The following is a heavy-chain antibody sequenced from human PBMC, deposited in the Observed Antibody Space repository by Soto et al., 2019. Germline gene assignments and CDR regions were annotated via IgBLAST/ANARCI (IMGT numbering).Heavy chain of an antibody. V-gene: IGHV4-39*01. CDR2: IYYSGGT. CDR1: GGSISSSSYY. Sequence: PSETLSLTCTVSGGSISSSSYYWGWIRQPPGKGLEWIGSIYYSGGTYYNPSLKSRVTISVDTSKNQFSLKLSSVTAADTAVYYCARVFRGYSYGPFDPWGQGTLVTVSS. CDR3: ARVFRGYSYGPFDP. J-gene: IGHJ5*02. D-gene: IGHD5-18*01.